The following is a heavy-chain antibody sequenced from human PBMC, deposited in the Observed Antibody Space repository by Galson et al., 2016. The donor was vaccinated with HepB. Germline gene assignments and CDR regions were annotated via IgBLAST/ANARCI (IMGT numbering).Heavy chain of an antibody. CDR1: GLTFRNAW. D-gene: IGHD3-22*01. CDR3: AREEPCYDSSAYCDY. J-gene: IGHJ4*02. Sequence: SLRLSCAASGLTFRNAWMSWVRQAPGKGLEWVSVIFSGDRTYYADSVKGRFTISRDNSKNTLYLQMNNLRVEDTALYYCAREEPCYDSSAYCDYWGQGALVTVSS. V-gene: IGHV3-53*01. CDR2: IFSGDRT.